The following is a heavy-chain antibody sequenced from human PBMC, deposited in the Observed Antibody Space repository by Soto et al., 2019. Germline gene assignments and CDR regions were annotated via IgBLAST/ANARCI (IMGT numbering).Heavy chain of an antibody. J-gene: IGHJ6*02. CDR3: ARDNGRPQLGGNYYYITDF. D-gene: IGHD3-3*02. Sequence: QVQLVQSGAEVKEPGSSVKVSCQASGGTFSSSALSWVRQAPGQGLEWMGGIIPLFRTPDYAQQFQGRVTITADESTSTAYMELSSLRSEDTAIYYCARDNGRPQLGGNYYYITDFWGQATTITVSS. CDR1: GGTFSSSA. V-gene: IGHV1-69*12. CDR2: IIPLFRTP.